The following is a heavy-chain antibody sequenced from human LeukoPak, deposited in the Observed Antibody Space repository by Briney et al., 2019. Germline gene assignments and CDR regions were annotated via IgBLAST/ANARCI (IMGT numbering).Heavy chain of an antibody. J-gene: IGHJ6*03. D-gene: IGHD4-17*01. CDR1: GGTFSIYA. CDR2: IIPIFGTA. Sequence: ASVTVSFKASGGTFSIYAISWVRQAPGQGLEWMGGIIPIFGTANYAQKFQRRVTITPDKSTSTAYMELSSLRSEDTAVYYCASGDYGYYYYYMDVWGKGTTVTVSS. V-gene: IGHV1-69*06. CDR3: ASGDYGYYYYYMDV.